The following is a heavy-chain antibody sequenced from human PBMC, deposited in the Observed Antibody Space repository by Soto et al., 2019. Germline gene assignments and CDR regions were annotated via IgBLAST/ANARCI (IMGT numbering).Heavy chain of an antibody. CDR3: ARGYSTSWYNWFDP. CDR1: GFTFSSYW. J-gene: IGHJ5*02. V-gene: IGHV3-7*03. CDR2: IKQDGSEK. D-gene: IGHD6-13*01. Sequence: EVQLVESGGGLVQPGGSLRLSCAASGFTFSSYWMSWVRQAPGKGLEWVANIKQDGSEKYFVDSVKGRFTISRDNAKNSLFLQMNSLRAEDTAVYYWARGYSTSWYNWFDPWGQGTLVTVSS.